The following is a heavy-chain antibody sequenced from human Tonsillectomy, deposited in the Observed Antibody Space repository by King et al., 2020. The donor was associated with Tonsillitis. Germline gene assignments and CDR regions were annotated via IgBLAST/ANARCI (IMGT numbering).Heavy chain of an antibody. CDR2: INPSGGST. Sequence: QLVQSGAEVKKPGASMKVSCKASGYTFTSYFMHWVRQAPGQGLEWRGIINPSGGSTSYAKKFQGRVTMTRDTSTSTVYMDLSSLSSGDTAVYYCARAYYYDSNGHYSTWDYWGQGTLVTVSS. CDR3: ARAYYYDSNGHYSTWDY. J-gene: IGHJ4*02. V-gene: IGHV1-46*01. CDR1: GYTFTSYF. D-gene: IGHD3-22*01.